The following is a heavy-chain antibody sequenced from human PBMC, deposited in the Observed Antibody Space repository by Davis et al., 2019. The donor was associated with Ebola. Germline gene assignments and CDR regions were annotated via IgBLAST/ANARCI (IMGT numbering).Heavy chain of an antibody. J-gene: IGHJ6*02. D-gene: IGHD3-10*01. CDR1: GGSFSGYY. V-gene: IGHV4-34*01. CDR2: INHSGST. CDR3: ARRVGSGYYYYYGMDV. Sequence: SETLSLTCAVYGGSFSGYYWSWIRQPPGKGLEWIGEINHSGSTNYNPSLKSRVTISVDTSKNQFSLKLSSMTAADTAVYYCARRVGSGYYYYYGMDVWGQGTTVTVSS.